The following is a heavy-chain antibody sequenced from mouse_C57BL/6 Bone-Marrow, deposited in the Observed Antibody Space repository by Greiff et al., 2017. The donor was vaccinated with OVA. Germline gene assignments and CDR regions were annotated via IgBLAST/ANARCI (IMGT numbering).Heavy chain of an antibody. Sequence: VQLKQSGPELVKPGASVKISCKASGYSFTGYYMNWVKQSPEKSLEWIGEINPSTGGTTYNQKFKAKATLTVDKSSSTAYMQLKSLTSEDSAVYYCARNKNSSGYTYWGQGTTLTVSS. CDR1: GYSFTGYY. CDR3: ARNKNSSGYTY. V-gene: IGHV1-42*01. CDR2: INPSTGGT. D-gene: IGHD3-2*02. J-gene: IGHJ2*01.